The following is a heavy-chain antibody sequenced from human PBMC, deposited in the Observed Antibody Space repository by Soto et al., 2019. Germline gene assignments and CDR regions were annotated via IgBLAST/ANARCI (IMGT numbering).Heavy chain of an antibody. CDR1: GGSISRGGYY. V-gene: IGHV4-31*03. CDR3: ASFRGWPIYYFDY. D-gene: IGHD3-10*01. CDR2: LYYTGST. Sequence: PSETLSLTCTVSGGSISRGGYYWSWIRQHPGKGLEWIGYLYYTGSTSYNPSLKSRLTLSVDTSKNQFSLKLSSVTAADTAVYYCASFRGWPIYYFDYWGQGTLVTVSS. J-gene: IGHJ4*02.